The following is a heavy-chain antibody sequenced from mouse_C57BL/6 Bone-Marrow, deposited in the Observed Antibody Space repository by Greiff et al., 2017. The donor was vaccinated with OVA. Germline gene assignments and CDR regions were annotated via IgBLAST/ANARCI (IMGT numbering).Heavy chain of an antibody. CDR3: ARRGWYFDV. V-gene: IGHV5-9*01. CDR2: ISGGGGNT. Sequence: EVHLVESGGGLVKPGGSLKLSCAASGFTFSSYTMSWVRQTPEKRLEWVATISGGGGNTYYPDSVKGRFTISRDNAKNTLYLQMSSLRSEDTALYYCARRGWYFDVWGTGTTVTVSS. CDR1: GFTFSSYT. J-gene: IGHJ1*03.